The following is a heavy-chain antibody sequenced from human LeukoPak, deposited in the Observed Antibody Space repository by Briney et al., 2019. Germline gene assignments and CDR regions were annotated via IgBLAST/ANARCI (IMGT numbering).Heavy chain of an antibody. Sequence: ASVKVSCKVSGYTLTELSMHWVRQAPGKGLEWMGGFDPEDGETIYAQRFQGRVTMTEDTSTDTAYMELSSLRSEDTAVYYCATVYNVGATWRYFDCWGQGTLVTVSS. D-gene: IGHD1-26*01. CDR2: FDPEDGET. J-gene: IGHJ4*02. V-gene: IGHV1-24*01. CDR3: ATVYNVGATWRYFDC. CDR1: GYTLTELS.